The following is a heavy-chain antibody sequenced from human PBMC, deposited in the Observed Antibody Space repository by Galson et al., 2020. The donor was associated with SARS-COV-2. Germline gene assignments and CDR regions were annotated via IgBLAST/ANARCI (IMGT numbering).Heavy chain of an antibody. V-gene: IGHV3-15*04. D-gene: IGHD3-10*01. CDR2: IASKGYGGTT. Sequence: ASLKISCVASGITISNAWMNWVRPAPGKGLEWVGRIASKGYGGTTDYAAPVKGIFTISRDDSEYTVYLKMNSLKTEDTAVYYGTADLPPDGSGSDGKPCCDYCGQGTLVTVS. J-gene: IGHJ4*02. CDR3: TADLPPDGSGSDGKPCCDY. CDR1: GITISNAW.